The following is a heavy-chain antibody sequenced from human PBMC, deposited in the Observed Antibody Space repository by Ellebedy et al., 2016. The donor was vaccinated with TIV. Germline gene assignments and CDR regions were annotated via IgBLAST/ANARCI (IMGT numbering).Heavy chain of an antibody. CDR2: IFSAADGGET. CDR3: TKEGAEAGAEGYLSYDI. D-gene: IGHD3-22*01. Sequence: PGGSLRLSCAASGFIVSSNYMNWVRQAPGKGLEWVSVIFSAADGGETHYADSVKGRFTISRDNSKNSFYLQMNSLRTEDTAVYYCTKEGAEAGAEGYLSYDIWGQGTMVTVSS. CDR1: GFIVSSNY. J-gene: IGHJ3*02. V-gene: IGHV3-53*05.